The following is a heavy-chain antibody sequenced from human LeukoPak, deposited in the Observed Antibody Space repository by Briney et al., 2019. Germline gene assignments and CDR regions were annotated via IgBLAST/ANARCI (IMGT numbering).Heavy chain of an antibody. CDR3: AKDPRRYYDSSGYYYFDY. V-gene: IGHV3-23*01. J-gene: IGHJ4*02. D-gene: IGHD3-22*01. CDR2: ISGSGGST. CDR1: GFTFSSYA. Sequence: PGGSLRLSCAASGFTFSSYAMSWVRQAPGKGLEWVSAISGSGGSTYYADSVKGRFTISRDNSKNTLYLQMNSLRAEDTAVYYCAKDPRRYYDSSGYYYFDYWGQGTLVTVSS.